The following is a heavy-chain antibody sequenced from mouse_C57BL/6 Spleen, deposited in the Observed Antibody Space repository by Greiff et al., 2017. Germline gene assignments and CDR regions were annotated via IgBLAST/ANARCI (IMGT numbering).Heavy chain of an antibody. CDR1: GYTFTSYW. CDR3: ARERDGNYVWYFDV. J-gene: IGHJ1*03. D-gene: IGHD2-1*01. CDR2: INPSNGGT. V-gene: IGHV1-53*01. Sequence: QVQLQQPGTELVKPGASVKLSCKASGYTFTSYWMHWVKQRPGPGLEWIGNINPSNGGTNYNEKFKSKATLTVDKSSSTAYMQLSSLTSEDSAVYYCARERDGNYVWYFDVWGTGTTVTVSS.